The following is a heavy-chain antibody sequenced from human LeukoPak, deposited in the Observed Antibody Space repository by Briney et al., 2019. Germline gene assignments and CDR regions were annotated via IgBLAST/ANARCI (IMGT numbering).Heavy chain of an antibody. CDR3: AREGTSYYYDSSGYYRPADAFDI. J-gene: IGHJ3*02. V-gene: IGHV1-18*01. D-gene: IGHD3-22*01. CDR1: GYTFTSYG. Sequence: VASVKVSCKASGYTFTSYGISWVRQAPGQGLEWMGWISAYNGNTNYAQKLQGRVTMTTDTSTSTAYMELRSLRSDDTAVYYCAREGTSYYYDSSGYYRPADAFDIWGQGTMVTVSS. CDR2: ISAYNGNT.